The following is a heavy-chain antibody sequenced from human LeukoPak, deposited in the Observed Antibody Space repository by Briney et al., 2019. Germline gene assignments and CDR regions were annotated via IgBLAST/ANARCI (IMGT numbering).Heavy chain of an antibody. V-gene: IGHV3-30*02. J-gene: IGHJ4*02. CDR1: GLTFSTYG. CDR3: AKIGLGSSSWWYFDY. Sequence: PGGSLRLSCAASGLTFSTYGIHWVRQAPGKGLEWVALIRFDGINKFYADSVKGRFTVSRDNSKNTVHLQMSSLRAEDTAVYYCAKIGLGSSSWWYFDYWGQGALVTVSS. CDR2: IRFDGINK. D-gene: IGHD6-13*01.